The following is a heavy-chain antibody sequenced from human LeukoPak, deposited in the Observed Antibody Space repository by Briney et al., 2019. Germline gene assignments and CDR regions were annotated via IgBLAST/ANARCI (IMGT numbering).Heavy chain of an antibody. CDR3: AKSLRSLMLRGLPGYFAY. V-gene: IGHV3-23*01. J-gene: IGHJ4*02. CDR2: ISGSGGST. Sequence: PGGSLRLSCAASGFTFSSYGMSWVRQAPGKGLEWVSAISGSGGSTYYADSVKGRFTISRENSKNTLYLQMSSLRAEDTAVYYCAKSLRSLMLRGLPGYFAYWGQGTLVTVSS. CDR1: GFTFSSYG. D-gene: IGHD2-15*01.